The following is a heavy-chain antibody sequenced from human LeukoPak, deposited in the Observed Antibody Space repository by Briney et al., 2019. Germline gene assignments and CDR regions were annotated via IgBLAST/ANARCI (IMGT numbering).Heavy chain of an antibody. J-gene: IGHJ6*03. Sequence: GGSLRLSCAASGFTFSSYAMHWVRQAPGKGLEWVAVISYDGSNKYYADSVKGRFTISRDNSKNTLYLQMNSVRAEDTAVYFCARGENYYYHMDVWGKGATVTVSS. V-gene: IGHV3-30*01. CDR1: GFTFSSYA. CDR3: ARGENYYYHMDV. CDR2: ISYDGSNK.